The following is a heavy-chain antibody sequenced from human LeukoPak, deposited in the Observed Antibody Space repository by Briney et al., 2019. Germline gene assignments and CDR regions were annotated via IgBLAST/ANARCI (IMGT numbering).Heavy chain of an antibody. CDR3: ARRIFSGFDP. CDR1: GGSFIGYD. V-gene: IGHV4-34*01. J-gene: IGHJ5*02. Sequence: SETLSLTCAVYGGSFIGYDWTWIRQPPGKGLEWIGEINHSGGTNYNPSLKSRVTISVDTSKNQFSLKLSSVTAADTAVYYCARRIFSGFDPWGQGTLVTVSS. D-gene: IGHD3-9*01. CDR2: INHSGGT.